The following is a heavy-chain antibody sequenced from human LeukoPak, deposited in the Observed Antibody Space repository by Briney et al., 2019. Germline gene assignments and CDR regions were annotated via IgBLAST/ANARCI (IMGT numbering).Heavy chain of an antibody. CDR2: INPSGGST. CDR1: GYTFTSYY. J-gene: IGHJ4*02. CDR3: ARAGIVGATTAPFDY. D-gene: IGHD1-26*01. Sequence: ASVKVSCKASGYTFTSYYMHWVRQAPGQGLEWMGIINPSGGSTSYAQKFQGRVTMTRDTSTSTVYMELSSLRSEDTAVYYCARAGIVGATTAPFDYWGQGTLVTVSS. V-gene: IGHV1-46*01.